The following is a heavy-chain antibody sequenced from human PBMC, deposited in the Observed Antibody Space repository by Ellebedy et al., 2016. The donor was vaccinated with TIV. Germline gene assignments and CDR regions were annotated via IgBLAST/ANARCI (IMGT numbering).Heavy chain of an antibody. CDR2: INAGHGDT. Sequence: AASVKVSCKASGYTFTTYAMHWVRQAPGQRLEWMGWINAGHGDTKYSQKFQGRVTITRDTSASTDYMELSSMRSEDTAVYYCARGLSRRWMGGFYWGQGTLVTVSS. J-gene: IGHJ4*02. D-gene: IGHD3-16*01. V-gene: IGHV1-3*01. CDR1: GYTFTTYA. CDR3: ARGLSRRWMGGFY.